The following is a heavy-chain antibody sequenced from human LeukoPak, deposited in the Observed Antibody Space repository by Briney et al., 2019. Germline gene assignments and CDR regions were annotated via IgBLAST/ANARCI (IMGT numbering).Heavy chain of an antibody. CDR1: GYSFTSYW. D-gene: IGHD3-10*01. Sequence: KAGESLTISWMASGYSFTSYWIGWAGQMPGKGLEWMGNTYTGDFDTRYNPSFQGLVSLSAVKSVTTTYLQWVSLGAADSAIYDGASHSGSPQVESIDYWGQGTLVTVSS. J-gene: IGHJ4*02. CDR3: ASHSGSPQVESIDY. V-gene: IGHV5-51*01. CDR2: TYTGDFDT.